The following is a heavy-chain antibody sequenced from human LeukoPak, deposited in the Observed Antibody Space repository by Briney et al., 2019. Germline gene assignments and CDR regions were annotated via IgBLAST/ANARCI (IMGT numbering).Heavy chain of an antibody. V-gene: IGHV3-23*01. CDR2: ISGSGGST. J-gene: IGHJ3*02. Sequence: GGSLRLSCAASGFTFSSYAMSWVRQAPGKGLEWVSAISGSGGSTYYADSVKGRFTISRDNSKNTLYLQMNSLRAEDTAVYYCAKDLVDYDFWSGYYTGLDAFDIWGQGTMATVSS. CDR3: AKDLVDYDFWSGYYTGLDAFDI. CDR1: GFTFSSYA. D-gene: IGHD3-3*01.